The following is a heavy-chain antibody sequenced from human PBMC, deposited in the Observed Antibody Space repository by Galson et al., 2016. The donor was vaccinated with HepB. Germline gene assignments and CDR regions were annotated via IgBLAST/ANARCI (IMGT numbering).Heavy chain of an antibody. V-gene: IGHV6-1*01. CDR1: GDSVSSNIAA. CDR2: TYYRSKWLN. D-gene: IGHD3-3*01. Sequence: CAISGDSVSSNIAAWNWIRQSPSRGLEWLGGTYYRSKWLNDYAVALKSRIIIKPDTSRNQFSLHLNPVTPEDTAIYYCARSIRFLEWLSTDVFDIWGQGTVVTVSS. J-gene: IGHJ3*02. CDR3: ARSIRFLEWLSTDVFDI.